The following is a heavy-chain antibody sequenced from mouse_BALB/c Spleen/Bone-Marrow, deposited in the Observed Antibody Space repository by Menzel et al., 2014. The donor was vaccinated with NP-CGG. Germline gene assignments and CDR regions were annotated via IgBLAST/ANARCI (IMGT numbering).Heavy chain of an antibody. D-gene: IGHD2-14*01. V-gene: IGHV14-1*02. CDR1: GFNIKDYY. CDR2: IDPENGNT. CDR3: ASYYRYDRYFDV. J-gene: IGHJ1*01. Sequence: VQLQQSGAELVRPGALVKLSYKASGFNIKDYYMYWVKQRPEQGLEWIGWIDPENGNTIYDPKFQGKASITVDTSSNTAYLQLISLTSDDTAVYYCASYYRYDRYFDVWGAGTTVTVSS.